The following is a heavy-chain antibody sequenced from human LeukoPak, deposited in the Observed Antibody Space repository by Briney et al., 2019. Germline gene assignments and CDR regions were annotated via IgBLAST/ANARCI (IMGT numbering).Heavy chain of an antibody. Sequence: RASVKVSCKASGYTFTSYGISWVRQAPGQGLEWMGWISAYNGNTNYAQKLQGRVTMTTDTSTSTDYMELRSLRSEDTAVYYCARVPYGSGSYYFGYWGQGTLVTVSS. V-gene: IGHV1-18*01. CDR1: GYTFTSYG. CDR2: ISAYNGNT. CDR3: ARVPYGSGSYYFGY. J-gene: IGHJ4*02. D-gene: IGHD3-10*01.